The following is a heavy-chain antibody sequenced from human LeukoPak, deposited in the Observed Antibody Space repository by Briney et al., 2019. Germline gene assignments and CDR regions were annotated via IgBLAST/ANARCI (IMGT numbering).Heavy chain of an antibody. CDR2: INPNSGGT. CDR3: ARLSYYDSSSDY. V-gene: IGHV1-2*02. J-gene: IGHJ4*02. Sequence: ASVKVSCKASGYTFTGYYMHWVRQAPGQGLEWMGWINPNSGGTNYAQKFQGRVTMTRDTSISTAYMELSRLRSDDTAVYYCARLSYYDSSSDYPSQGTLVTVSS. D-gene: IGHD3-22*01. CDR1: GYTFTGYY.